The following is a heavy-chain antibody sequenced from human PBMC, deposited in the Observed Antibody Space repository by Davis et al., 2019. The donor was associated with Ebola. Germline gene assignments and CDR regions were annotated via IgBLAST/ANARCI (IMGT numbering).Heavy chain of an antibody. CDR2: ISDSGIST. V-gene: IGHV3-23*01. J-gene: IGHJ6*02. D-gene: IGHD4-23*01. CDR1: GFTLNSYA. Sequence: GESLKISCAASGFTLNSYAMSWVRQAPGKGLEWVSAISDSGISTYYADSVKGRFTISRDNSRSTLYLQMNSLRAEDTAVYYCAKIHDYGGNWHLFYGMDVWGQGTTVTVSS. CDR3: AKIHDYGGNWHLFYGMDV.